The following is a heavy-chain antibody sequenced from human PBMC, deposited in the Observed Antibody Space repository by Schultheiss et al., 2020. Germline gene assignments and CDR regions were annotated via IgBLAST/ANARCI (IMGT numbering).Heavy chain of an antibody. CDR1: GGSISSGSYY. D-gene: IGHD2-15*01. V-gene: IGHV4-61*02. J-gene: IGHJ1*01. Sequence: SENLSLTCTVSGGSISSGSYYWSWIRQPAGKGLEWIGRIYTSGSTNYNPSLKSRVTISVDTSKNQFSLMLSSVTAADTAVYYCARGARSLYYSGGSCYPRYFQHWGQGGLGTVSS. CDR2: IYTSGST. CDR3: ARGARSLYYSGGSCYPRYFQH.